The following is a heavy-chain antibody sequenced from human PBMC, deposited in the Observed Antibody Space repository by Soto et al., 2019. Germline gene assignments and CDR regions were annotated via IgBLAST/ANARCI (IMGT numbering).Heavy chain of an antibody. Sequence: GGSLRLSCAASGFTFSNAWMSWFRQAPGKGLEWVGRIKSKTDGGTTDYAAPVKGRFTISRDNSKNTLYLQMSSLRAEDTAIYYCAKADDFLLSSSWYFDYWGQGTLVTVSS. CDR1: GFTFSNAW. CDR2: IKSKTDGGTT. CDR3: AKADDFLLSSSWYFDY. D-gene: IGHD6-13*01. V-gene: IGHV3-15*01. J-gene: IGHJ4*02.